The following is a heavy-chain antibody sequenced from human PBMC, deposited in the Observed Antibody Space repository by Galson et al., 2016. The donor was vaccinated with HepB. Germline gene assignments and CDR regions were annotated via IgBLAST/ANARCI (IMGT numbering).Heavy chain of an antibody. CDR2: IDSNSRYI. Sequence: SLRLSCAGSGFTFGAHSMNWVRQAPGKGLEWVASIDSNSRYIYYADSTEGRFTVSRDNAENSVFLQMNNLRAEDTAVYYCARDPGVRGGSSSPEYYFDSWGHGTLVTVSS. J-gene: IGHJ4*01. V-gene: IGHV3-21*01. CDR1: GFTFGAHS. CDR3: ARDPGVRGGSSSPEYYFDS. D-gene: IGHD2/OR15-2a*01.